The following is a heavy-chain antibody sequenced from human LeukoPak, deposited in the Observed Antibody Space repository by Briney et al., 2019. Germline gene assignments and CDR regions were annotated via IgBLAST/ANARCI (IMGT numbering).Heavy chain of an antibody. Sequence: SETLSLTCTVSGGSISSYYWSWIRQPPGKGLEWIGYIYYSGSTNYNPSLKSRVTISVDTSKSQFSLKLSSVTAADTAVYYCARNPVTGENPKFDYWGQGTLVTVSS. CDR2: IYYSGST. D-gene: IGHD6-19*01. CDR1: GGSISSYY. CDR3: ARNPVTGENPKFDY. J-gene: IGHJ4*02. V-gene: IGHV4-59*01.